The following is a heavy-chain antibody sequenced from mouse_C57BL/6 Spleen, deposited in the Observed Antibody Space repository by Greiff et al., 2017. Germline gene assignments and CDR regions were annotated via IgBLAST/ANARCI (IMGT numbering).Heavy chain of an antibody. CDR1: GYTFTDYE. V-gene: IGHV1-15*01. Sequence: VQLQQSGAELVRPGASVTLSCKASGYTFTDYEMHWVKQTPVHGLEWIGAIDPETGGTAYNQKFKGKATLTADKSSSTAYMELRSLTSEDSAVYYCTRGNPVAYWGQGTLVTVSA. CDR3: TRGNPVAY. J-gene: IGHJ3*01. CDR2: IDPETGGT. D-gene: IGHD2-1*01.